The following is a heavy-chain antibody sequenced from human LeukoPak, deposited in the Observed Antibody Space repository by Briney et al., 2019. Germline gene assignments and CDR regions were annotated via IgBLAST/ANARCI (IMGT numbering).Heavy chain of an antibody. CDR1: GGTFSSYA. CDR3: ARETAVAGQYYFDY. V-gene: IGHV1-69*04. D-gene: IGHD6-19*01. CDR2: IIPILGIA. J-gene: IGHJ4*02. Sequence: SVKVSCKASGGTFSSYAISWVRQAPGQGLEWMGRIIPILGIANYAQKFQGRVTITADKSTSTAYMELSSLRSEDTAVYYCARETAVAGQYYFDYWGQGTLVTVSS.